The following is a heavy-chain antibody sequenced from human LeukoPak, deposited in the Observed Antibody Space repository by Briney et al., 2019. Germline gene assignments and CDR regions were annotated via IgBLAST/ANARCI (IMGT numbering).Heavy chain of an antibody. CDR1: GYSFTSYW. Sequence: GESLKISCKGSGYSFTSYWIGWVRPMPGKGLEWMGIIYPGDSDTRYSPSFQGQVTISADKSISTAYLQWSSLKASDTAMYYCARQYVPDSGNDAFDIWGQGTMVTVSS. V-gene: IGHV5-51*01. J-gene: IGHJ3*02. CDR2: IYPGDSDT. D-gene: IGHD2-2*01. CDR3: ARQYVPDSGNDAFDI.